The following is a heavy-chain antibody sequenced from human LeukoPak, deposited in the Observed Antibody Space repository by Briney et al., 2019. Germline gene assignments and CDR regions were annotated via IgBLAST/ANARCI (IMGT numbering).Heavy chain of an antibody. D-gene: IGHD3-22*01. Sequence: ASVKVSCKASGYTFTSYYMHWVRQAPGQGLEWMGIINPSGGSTSYAQKFQGRVTMTRDTSTSIVYMELSSLRSEDTAVYYCARSSERNYDSSGYYPWSFDYWGQGTLVTVSS. CDR2: INPSGGST. CDR3: ARSSERNYDSSGYYPWSFDY. CDR1: GYTFTSYY. V-gene: IGHV1-46*01. J-gene: IGHJ4*02.